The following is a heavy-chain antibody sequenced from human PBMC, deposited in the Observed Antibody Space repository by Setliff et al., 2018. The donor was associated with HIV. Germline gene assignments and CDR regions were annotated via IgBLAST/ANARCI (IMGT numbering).Heavy chain of an antibody. J-gene: IGHJ4*02. CDR1: GGSVTMTTYF. V-gene: IGHV4-39*07. CDR3: ARDPTTGVDY. D-gene: IGHD4-4*01. Sequence: SETLSLTCTVSGGSVTMTTYFWGWLRQPPGKGLEWIGRISISGDTNYNPSLKSRATMSLDTSKNQFSLKLNSVTAADTAMYYCARDPTTGVDYWGQGTLVTVSS. CDR2: ISISGDT.